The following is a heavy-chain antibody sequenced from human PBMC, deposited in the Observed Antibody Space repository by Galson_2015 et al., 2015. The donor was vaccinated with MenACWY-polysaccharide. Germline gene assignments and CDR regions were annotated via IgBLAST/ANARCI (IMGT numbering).Heavy chain of an antibody. Sequence: SSNSAAWNWIRQSPSRGLEWLARAFYRSKWSKDYAESVKGRVTVTPDTSKNQFSLQLNSVTPEDTAVYYCVRDNGYYYGYWGQGTLVTVSS. CDR2: AFYRSKWSK. CDR1: SSNSAA. J-gene: IGHJ4*02. CDR3: VRDNGYYYGY. V-gene: IGHV6-1*01. D-gene: IGHD3-22*01.